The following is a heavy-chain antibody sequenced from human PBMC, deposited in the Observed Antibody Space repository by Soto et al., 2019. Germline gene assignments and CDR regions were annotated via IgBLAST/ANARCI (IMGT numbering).Heavy chain of an antibody. CDR3: AGRSAKYSSGWYDYYYYGMDV. D-gene: IGHD6-19*01. V-gene: IGHV3-53*02. Sequence: EVQLVETGGGLIQPGGSLRLSCAASGFTVSSNSMSWGRQAPGKGLEWVSVSYSGGSTYYADSVKGRFTISRDNSKNTLYLQMNSLRAEDTAVYYCAGRSAKYSSGWYDYYYYGMDVW. J-gene: IGHJ6*01. CDR1: GFTVSSNS. CDR2: SYSGGST.